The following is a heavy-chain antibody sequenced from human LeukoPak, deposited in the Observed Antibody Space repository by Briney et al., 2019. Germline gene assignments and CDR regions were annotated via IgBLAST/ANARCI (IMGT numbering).Heavy chain of an antibody. V-gene: IGHV1-18*01. D-gene: IGHD3-9*01. J-gene: IGHJ4*02. CDR3: ARVILSWGYDILTGYWETVENFDY. CDR1: GYTFTSYG. Sequence: ASVKVSCKASGYTFTSYGISWVRQAPGQGLEWMGWISAYNGNTNYAQKLQGRVTMTTDTSTSTAYMELRSLRSDDTAVYYCARVILSWGYDILTGYWETVENFDYWGQGTLVTVSS. CDR2: ISAYNGNT.